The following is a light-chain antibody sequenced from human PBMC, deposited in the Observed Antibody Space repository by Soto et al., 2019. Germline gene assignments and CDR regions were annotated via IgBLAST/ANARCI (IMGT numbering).Light chain of an antibody. V-gene: IGLV2-8*01. Sequence: VLTQPPSASGSPGQSVTISCAGTSSDVGGYNYVSWYQQHPGKAPKLMIYEVSKRPSGVPDRFSGSKSGNTASLTVSGLQAEDEADYYCSSYAGSHNFGVFGTGTKVTVL. CDR2: EVS. J-gene: IGLJ1*01. CDR1: SSDVGGYNY. CDR3: SSYAGSHNFGV.